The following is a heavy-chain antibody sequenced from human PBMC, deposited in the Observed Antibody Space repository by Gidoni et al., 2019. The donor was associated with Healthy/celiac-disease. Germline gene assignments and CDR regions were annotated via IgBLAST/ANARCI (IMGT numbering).Heavy chain of an antibody. Sequence: AKGLEWVSSISSSSSYIYYADSVKGRFTISRDNAKNSLYLQMNSLRAEETAVYYCARVPGGYYFDYWGQGTLVTVSS. V-gene: IGHV3-21*01. CDR2: ISSSSSYI. J-gene: IGHJ4*02. D-gene: IGHD3-16*01. CDR3: ARVPGGYYFDY.